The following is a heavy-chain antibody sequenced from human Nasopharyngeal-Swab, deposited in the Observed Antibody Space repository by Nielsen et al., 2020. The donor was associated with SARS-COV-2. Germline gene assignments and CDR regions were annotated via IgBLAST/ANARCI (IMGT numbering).Heavy chain of an antibody. Sequence: SVKVSCKASGGTFSSYAISWVRQAPAQGLEWMGGIIPIFGTANYAQKFQGRVTITADESTSTAYMELSSLRSEDTAVYYCARVSRITGTTFFDYWGQGTLVTVSS. CDR1: GGTFSSYA. CDR2: IIPIFGTA. V-gene: IGHV1-69*13. D-gene: IGHD1-7*01. J-gene: IGHJ4*02. CDR3: ARVSRITGTTFFDY.